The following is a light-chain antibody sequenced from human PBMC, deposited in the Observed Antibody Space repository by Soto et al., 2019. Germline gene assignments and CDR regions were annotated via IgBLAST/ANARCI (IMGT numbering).Light chain of an antibody. CDR2: DVS. CDR1: SSDVGGYNY. CDR3: CSYAGSYTFYD. J-gene: IGLJ1*01. V-gene: IGLV2-11*01. Sequence: QSVLTQPRSVSGSPGQSVTISCTGTSSDVGGYNYVSWYQQHPGKAPKLMIYDVSKRPSGVPDRFSGSKSGNTASLTISGLQAEDEADYYCCSYAGSYTFYDFGTGTKGTVL.